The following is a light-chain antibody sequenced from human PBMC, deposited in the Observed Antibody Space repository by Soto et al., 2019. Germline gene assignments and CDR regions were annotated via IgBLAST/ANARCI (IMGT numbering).Light chain of an antibody. CDR3: SSYTSGSTRV. CDR1: NSDVGAYNY. J-gene: IGLJ2*01. V-gene: IGLV2-14*01. Sequence: QSALTQPASVSGSPGQSITISCTGTNSDVGAYNYVSWYQQHPGKAPKLMIYDVSNRPSGVSNRFSGSKSGNTASLTISGLRAEDEADYYCSSYTSGSTRVFGGGTQLTVL. CDR2: DVS.